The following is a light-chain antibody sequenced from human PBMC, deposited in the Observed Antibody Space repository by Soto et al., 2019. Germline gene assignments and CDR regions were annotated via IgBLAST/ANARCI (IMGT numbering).Light chain of an antibody. J-gene: IGKJ1*01. Sequence: DIQMTQSPSSLSASVGDRVTITCRASQGISNYLAWYQQKPGKVPKLLIYAASTLQSGVPSRFSGSGSGTDFTLTISSLQPEDVATYYCQKYSRGWTFGQGTKVEIK. CDR1: QGISNY. CDR2: AAS. CDR3: QKYSRGWT. V-gene: IGKV1-27*01.